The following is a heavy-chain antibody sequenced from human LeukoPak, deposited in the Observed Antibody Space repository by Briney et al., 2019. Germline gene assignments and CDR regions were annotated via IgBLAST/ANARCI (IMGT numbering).Heavy chain of an antibody. CDR1: GGTLSSYD. V-gene: IGHV1-69*13. CDR3: ARGPERWLRLGHAFDI. Sequence: SVKVSCKASGGTLSSYDISWVRQAPGQGLEWMGGIIPIFGTANYAQKFQGRVTITADESTSTAYMELSSLRSEDTAVYYCARGPERWLRLGHAFDIWGQGTMVTVSS. CDR2: IIPIFGTA. J-gene: IGHJ3*02. D-gene: IGHD5-24*01.